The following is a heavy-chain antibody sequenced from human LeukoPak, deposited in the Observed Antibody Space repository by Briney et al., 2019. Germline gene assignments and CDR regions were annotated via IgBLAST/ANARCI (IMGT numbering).Heavy chain of an antibody. CDR2: IIPILGIA. V-gene: IGHV1-69*04. CDR3: ASEPRPNYYDSSGYYV. CDR1: GGTFSSYA. D-gene: IGHD3-22*01. Sequence: SVTVSCKASGGTFSSYAISWVRQAPGQGLEWMGRIIPILGIANYAQKFQGRVTITADKSTSTAYMELSSLRSEDTAVYYCASEPRPNYYDSSGYYVWGQGTLVTVSS. J-gene: IGHJ4*02.